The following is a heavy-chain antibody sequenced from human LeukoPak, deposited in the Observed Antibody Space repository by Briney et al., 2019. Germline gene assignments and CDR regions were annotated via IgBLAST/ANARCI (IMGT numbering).Heavy chain of an antibody. Sequence: ESGGFLRLSCAASGFTFSSYGMHWVRQAPGKGLEWVAVIWYDGSLKYSADSVNGRFTISRDNSKNTLHLQMNSLSAEDTAVYYCAKSGRQWSDYYYMDVWGKGTPVTVSS. J-gene: IGHJ6*03. D-gene: IGHD6-19*01. CDR2: IWYDGSLK. CDR3: AKSGRQWSDYYYMDV. V-gene: IGHV3-33*06. CDR1: GFTFSSYG.